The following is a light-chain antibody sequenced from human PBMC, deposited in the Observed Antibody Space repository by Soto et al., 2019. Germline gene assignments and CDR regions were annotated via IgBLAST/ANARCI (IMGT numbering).Light chain of an antibody. Sequence: EIVLTQSPGTLSLSPGERATLSCRASHSVRSGYLAWYQQNPGQAPRLLIYGASSRATGIPDRFSGSGSGTDFTLTISRLEPEDFAVYFCQQYSSSPTFGPGTKVNIK. V-gene: IGKV3-20*01. CDR1: HSVRSGY. CDR2: GAS. J-gene: IGKJ3*01. CDR3: QQYSSSPT.